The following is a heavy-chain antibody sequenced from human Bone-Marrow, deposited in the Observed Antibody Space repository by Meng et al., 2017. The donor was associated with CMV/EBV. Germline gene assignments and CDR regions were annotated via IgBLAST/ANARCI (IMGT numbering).Heavy chain of an antibody. V-gene: IGHV3-7*01. CDR3: ARHTRSWPGDY. CDR1: GFTCSNYW. D-gene: IGHD1-26*01. J-gene: IGHJ4*02. CDR2: INQDGSDD. Sequence: GESLKISCAASGFTCSNYWRSWVRQAPGKGLEWVANINQDGSDDYYVDSVKGRFTISRDNTKNSLYLQMTGLRAEDSAVYYCARHTRSWPGDYWGQGTLVTVSS.